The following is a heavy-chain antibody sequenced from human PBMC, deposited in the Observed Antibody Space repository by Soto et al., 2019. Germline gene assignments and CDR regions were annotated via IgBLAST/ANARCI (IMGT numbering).Heavy chain of an antibody. V-gene: IGHV4-59*01. J-gene: IGHJ4*02. Sequence: QVQLQESGPGLVKPSETLSLTCTVSGGSISSYYWSWIRQPQGRGLEWIGYIYYSGSTNYNPSLKSRVTISVDTSKNPFSPKLSSVTAADTAVYYCARAQSKNGGRTYYFDYWGQGTLVTVSS. CDR1: GGSISSYY. CDR3: ARAQSKNGGRTYYFDY. CDR2: IYYSGST. D-gene: IGHD3-16*01.